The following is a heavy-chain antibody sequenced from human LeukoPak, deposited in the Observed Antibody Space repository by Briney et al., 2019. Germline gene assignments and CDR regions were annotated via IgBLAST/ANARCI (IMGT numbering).Heavy chain of an antibody. V-gene: IGHV5-51*01. D-gene: IGHD2-21*02. CDR3: ARPTVVTAIPGAFDI. Sequence: GEPLKISCQGSGYSFTSYWIGWVRQMPGKGLEWMGIIYPGDSDTRYSPSFQGQVTISADKSISTAYLQWSSLKASDTAMYYCARPTVVTAIPGAFDIWGQGTMVTVSS. CDR1: GYSFTSYW. CDR2: IYPGDSDT. J-gene: IGHJ3*02.